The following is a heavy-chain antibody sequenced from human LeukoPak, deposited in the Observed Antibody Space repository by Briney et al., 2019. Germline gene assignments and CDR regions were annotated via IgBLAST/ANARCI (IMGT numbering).Heavy chain of an antibody. J-gene: IGHJ4*02. CDR1: GGSISSNSYY. Sequence: SETLSLTCAVSGGSISSNSYYWGWIRQPPRKGLEWIGSIYYSGSTYYNPSLKSRVTISVDTSKNQFSLKLSSLTAADTAVYYCARTRYYYNSRSYGAPYYFDYWGQGTLVTVSS. CDR2: IYYSGST. D-gene: IGHD3-10*01. CDR3: ARTRYYYNSRSYGAPYYFDY. V-gene: IGHV4-39*01.